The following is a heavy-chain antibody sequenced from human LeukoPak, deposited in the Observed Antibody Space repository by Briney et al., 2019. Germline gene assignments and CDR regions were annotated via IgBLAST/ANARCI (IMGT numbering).Heavy chain of an antibody. CDR2: IRYDGSNK. D-gene: IGHD3-22*01. J-gene: IGHJ4*02. Sequence: GGSLRLSCAASGFTFSSYGMHWVRQAPGKGLEWVAFIRYDGSNKYYADSVKGRFTISRDNSKNTLYLQMNSLRAEGTAVYYCAKDVHLYYYDSSGSPPGYWGQGTLVTVSS. V-gene: IGHV3-30*02. CDR1: GFTFSSYG. CDR3: AKDVHLYYYDSSGSPPGY.